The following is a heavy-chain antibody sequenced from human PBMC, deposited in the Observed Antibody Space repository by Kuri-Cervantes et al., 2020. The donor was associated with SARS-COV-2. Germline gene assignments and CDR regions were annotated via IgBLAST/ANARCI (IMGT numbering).Heavy chain of an antibody. CDR3: ARNRVGSENAFDV. J-gene: IGHJ3*01. Sequence: ASVKVSCKASGYTFTGYYMHWVRQAPGQGLEWMGWINPNSGGTNYAQKFQGWVTMTRDTSISTVYMELSRLRSDDTAVYYCARNRVGSENAFDVWGLGTMVTVSS. D-gene: IGHD6-25*01. CDR2: INPNSGGT. CDR1: GYTFTGYY. V-gene: IGHV1-2*04.